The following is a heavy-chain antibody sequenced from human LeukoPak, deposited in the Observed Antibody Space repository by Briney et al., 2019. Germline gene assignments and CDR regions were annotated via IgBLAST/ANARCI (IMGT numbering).Heavy chain of an antibody. Sequence: GGSLRLSCAASGFMLSSYWMSWVRQAPGKGLEWVANIKQDGSEKYYVDSVKGRFTISRDNAKNSLYLQMNSLRAEDTAVYYCARDLSGVTGYTYGRGIDYWGQGTLVTVSS. D-gene: IGHD5-18*01. CDR2: IKQDGSEK. CDR1: GFMLSSYW. V-gene: IGHV3-7*01. CDR3: ARDLSGVTGYTYGRGIDY. J-gene: IGHJ4*02.